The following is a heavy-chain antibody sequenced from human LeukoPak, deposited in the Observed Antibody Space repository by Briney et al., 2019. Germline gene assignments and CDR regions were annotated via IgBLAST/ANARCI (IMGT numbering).Heavy chain of an antibody. CDR3: ARLVDPTFGYLYYYMDV. J-gene: IGHJ6*03. V-gene: IGHV4-4*09. CDR1: SYSVRSFH. CDR2: IYTSGNT. D-gene: IGHD5-12*01. Sequence: SETLSLTCTVSSYSVRSFHWTWIRQSPAEGLEWIGLIYTSGNTNYNPSLKSRVTISTDTSRNQFSLKMTSVTAADTAVYYCARLVDPTFGYLYYYMDVWGEGTTVTVSS.